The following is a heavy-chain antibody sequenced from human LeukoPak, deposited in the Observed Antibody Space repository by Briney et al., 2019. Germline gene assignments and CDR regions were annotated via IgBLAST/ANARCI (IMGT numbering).Heavy chain of an antibody. CDR2: IRHVGSNE. J-gene: IGHJ3*02. CDR1: GITFSSYA. D-gene: IGHD4-11*01. Sequence: GGSLRLSCAASGITFSSYAMSWVRQAPGKGLEWVAFIRHVGSNEYYADSVRGRFAISRDNSQNTLHLQMNILRVEDTAVYYCVKDWGVLPDYSADGFDIWGPGTVVTVSS. V-gene: IGHV3-30*02. CDR3: VKDWGVLPDYSADGFDI.